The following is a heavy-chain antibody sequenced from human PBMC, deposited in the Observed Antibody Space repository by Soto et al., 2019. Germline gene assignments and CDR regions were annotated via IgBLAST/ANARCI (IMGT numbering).Heavy chain of an antibody. CDR3: ARDRSATVTSEIDY. D-gene: IGHD4-4*01. Sequence: GGSLRLSCAASGFTFSSYSMNWVRQAPGKGLEWVSYISSSSSTIYYADSVKGRFTISRDNAKNSLYLQMNSLRAEDTAVYYCARDRSATVTSEIDYWGQGTLVTVSS. CDR1: GFTFSSYS. V-gene: IGHV3-48*01. CDR2: ISSSSSTI. J-gene: IGHJ4*02.